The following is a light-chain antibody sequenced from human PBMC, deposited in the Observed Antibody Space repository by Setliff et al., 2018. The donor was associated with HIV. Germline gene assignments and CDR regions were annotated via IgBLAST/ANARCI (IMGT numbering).Light chain of an antibody. Sequence: QSGLTQPASVSGSPGQSITISCTGTSSDVGGYNYVSWYQQHPGKAPKLMIYDVSNRPSGVSNRFSGSKSGNTASLTISGLQAEGEADYYCSSYTSSGTLGFGTGTKGTVL. CDR1: SSDVGGYNY. CDR3: SSYTSSGTLG. J-gene: IGLJ1*01. CDR2: DVS. V-gene: IGLV2-14*01.